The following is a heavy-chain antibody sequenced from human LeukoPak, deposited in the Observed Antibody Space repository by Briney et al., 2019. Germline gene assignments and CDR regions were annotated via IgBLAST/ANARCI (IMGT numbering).Heavy chain of an antibody. CDR3: ARDLVMAFDI. CDR2: ISSSGSTI. J-gene: IGHJ3*02. CDR1: GFTFSSYG. Sequence: PGGSLRLSCAASGFTFSSYGMHWVRQAPGKGLEWVSYISSSGSTIYYADSVKGRFTISRDNAKNSLYLQMNSLRAEDTAVYYCARDLVMAFDIWGQGTMVTVSS. D-gene: IGHD3-16*02. V-gene: IGHV3-48*04.